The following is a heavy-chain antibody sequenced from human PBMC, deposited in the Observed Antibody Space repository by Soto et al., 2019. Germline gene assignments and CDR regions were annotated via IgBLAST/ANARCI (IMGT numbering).Heavy chain of an antibody. Sequence: EAQLVESGGGLVKPGGSLRLSCVDSGFTLSSYSMNWVRQAPGKGLEWVSSIRVYSSPIFYAESGRGRFTISRDNAKNSLYLQMNSLRAGDTAMYYCVRGGRGYTKDDVFDVWGQGTMVTVSS. CDR3: VRGGRGYTKDDVFDV. J-gene: IGHJ3*01. D-gene: IGHD2-2*02. CDR1: GFTLSSYS. CDR2: IRVYSSPI. V-gene: IGHV3-21*04.